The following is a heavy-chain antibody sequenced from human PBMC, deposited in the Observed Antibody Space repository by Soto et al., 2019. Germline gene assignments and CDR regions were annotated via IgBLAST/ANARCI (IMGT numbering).Heavy chain of an antibody. J-gene: IGHJ5*02. V-gene: IGHV5-51*01. CDR2: IYPGDSDT. CDR1: GYSFTSYW. D-gene: IGHD2-15*01. Sequence: GESLKISCKGSGYSFTSYWIGWVRQMPGKGLEWMGIIYPGDSDTRYSPSCQGQVTMSADKSIRTAYLQWSSLKASDTAMYDCARPFLESGAYGWFDHWGQGTLVTVSS. CDR3: ARPFLESGAYGWFDH.